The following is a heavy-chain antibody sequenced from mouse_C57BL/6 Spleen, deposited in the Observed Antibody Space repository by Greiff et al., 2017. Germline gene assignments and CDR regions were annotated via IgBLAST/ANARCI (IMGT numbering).Heavy chain of an antibody. D-gene: IGHD2-5*01. CDR3: ARSKGYSNYVGY. CDR1: GYTFTSYW. V-gene: IGHV1-52*01. J-gene: IGHJ2*01. Sequence: QVQLQQSGAELVRPGSSVKLSCKASGYTFTSYWMHWVKQRPIQGLEWIGNIDPSDSETHYNQKFKDKATLTVDKSSSTAYMQLSSLTSEDSAVYYCARSKGYSNYVGYWGQGTTLTVSS. CDR2: IDPSDSET.